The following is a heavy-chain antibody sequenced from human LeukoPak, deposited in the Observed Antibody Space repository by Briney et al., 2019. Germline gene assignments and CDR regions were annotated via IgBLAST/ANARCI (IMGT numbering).Heavy chain of an antibody. CDR3: ARVTMIVVVIDY. D-gene: IGHD3-22*01. Sequence: KPSETLSLTCTVSGGSISSGGYYWSWIRQHSGRGLEWIGYIYDSGSTYCNPSLKSRVTISVDTSKNHFSLKPSSVTAADTAVYYCARVTMIVVVIDYWGQGTLVTVSS. J-gene: IGHJ4*02. CDR2: IYDSGST. V-gene: IGHV4-31*03. CDR1: GGSISSGGYY.